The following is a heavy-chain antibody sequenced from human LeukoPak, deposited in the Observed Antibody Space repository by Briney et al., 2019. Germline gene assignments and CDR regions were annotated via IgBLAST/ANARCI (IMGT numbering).Heavy chain of an antibody. Sequence: PGGSLRLSCAASGFTFSSYAMHWVRQAPGKGLEWVAVISYDGSNKYYADSVKGRFTISRDNSKNTLYLQMNSLRAEDTAVYYCGRSASGSYNYWGQEPLVTVSS. CDR3: GRSASGSYNY. J-gene: IGHJ4*02. CDR1: GFTFSSYA. V-gene: IGHV3-30-3*01. CDR2: ISYDGSNK. D-gene: IGHD1-26*01.